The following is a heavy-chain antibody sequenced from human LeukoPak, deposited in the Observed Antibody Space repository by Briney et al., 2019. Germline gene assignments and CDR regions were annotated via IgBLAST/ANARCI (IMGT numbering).Heavy chain of an antibody. J-gene: IGHJ4*02. CDR1: GYTFTDYY. Sequence: ASVNVSCKASGYTFTDYYIHWVRQAPGQGLEGMGWINPSSGGTNYAQKFQGRVTMTRDTSISTAYMEVSSLRSDDAAVYYCARTVTTRNGYWGQGTLVTVSS. V-gene: IGHV1-2*02. CDR3: ARTVTTRNGY. CDR2: INPSSGGT. D-gene: IGHD4-17*01.